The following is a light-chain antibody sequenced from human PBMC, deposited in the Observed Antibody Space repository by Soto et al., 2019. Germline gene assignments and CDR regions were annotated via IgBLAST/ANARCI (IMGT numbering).Light chain of an antibody. Sequence: IVMTQSPGTLSLSPGERATLSCRASQSVSGSFLAWYQQKPGQAPRLLIYGVSSRATGIPDRFTGSGSGTDFTLTIGRLEPEDFAVYYCQQYGSSPRAFGQGTKVDIK. V-gene: IGKV3-20*01. CDR2: GVS. J-gene: IGKJ1*01. CDR3: QQYGSSPRA. CDR1: QSVSGSF.